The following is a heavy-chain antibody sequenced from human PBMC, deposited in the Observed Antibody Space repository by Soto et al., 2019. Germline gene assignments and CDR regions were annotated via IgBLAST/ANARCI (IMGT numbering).Heavy chain of an antibody. D-gene: IGHD3-16*01. V-gene: IGHV2-5*02. CDR3: AHTPKRIMITFGGVPDAFDI. CDR1: GFSLSTSGVG. Sequence: QITLKESGPTLVKPTQTLTLTCTFSGFSLSTSGVGVGWIRQPPGKALEWLALIYWDDDKRYSPSLKSRLTITKDTSKNQVVLTMTNMDPVDTATYYCAHTPKRIMITFGGVPDAFDIWGQGTMVTVSS. CDR2: IYWDDDK. J-gene: IGHJ3*02.